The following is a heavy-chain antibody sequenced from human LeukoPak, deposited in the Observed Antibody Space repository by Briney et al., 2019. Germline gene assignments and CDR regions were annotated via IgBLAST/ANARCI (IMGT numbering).Heavy chain of an antibody. J-gene: IGHJ6*02. D-gene: IGHD2-2*02. CDR1: GFTVSSNY. CDR3: ARDGSISIYGMDV. CDR2: IHSGGST. V-gene: IGHV3-66*01. Sequence: PGGSLRLSCAASGFTVSSNYMSWVRQAPGKGLEWVSVIHSGGSTYYADSVKGRFTISRDNSKNTLYLQMNSLRAEDTAVYYCARDGSISIYGMDVWGRGTTVTVSS.